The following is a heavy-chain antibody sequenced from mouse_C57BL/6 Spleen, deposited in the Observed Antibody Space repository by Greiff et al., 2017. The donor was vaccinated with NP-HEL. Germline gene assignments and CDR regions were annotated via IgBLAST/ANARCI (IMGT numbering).Heavy chain of an antibody. D-gene: IGHD1-1*01. J-gene: IGHJ2*01. CDR1: GYTFTSYW. CDR3: AAYYYGSSYDYFDY. Sequence: QVQLQQPGAELVKPGASVKMSCKASGYTFTSYWITWVKQRPGQGLEWIEDIYPGSGSTNYNEKFKSKATLTVDTSSSTAYMQLSSLTSEDSAVYYCAAYYYGSSYDYFDYWGQGTTLTVSS. CDR2: IYPGSGST. V-gene: IGHV1-55*01.